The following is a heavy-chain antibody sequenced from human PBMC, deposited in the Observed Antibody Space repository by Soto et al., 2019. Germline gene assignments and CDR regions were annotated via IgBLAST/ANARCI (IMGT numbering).Heavy chain of an antibody. D-gene: IGHD3-22*01. V-gene: IGHV4-30-4*01. CDR3: ATYYDSSGPTFDY. J-gene: IGHJ4*02. CDR2: IYYSGTT. Sequence: PSGTLSLTCTVSGGSISSGDHYWSWVRQPPGKGLEWIGYIYYSGTTYYSPSLKSRLTISIDTSRTRFSLKLSSVTAADTAVYYCATYYDSSGPTFDYWGQGTLVTVSS. CDR1: GGSISSGDHY.